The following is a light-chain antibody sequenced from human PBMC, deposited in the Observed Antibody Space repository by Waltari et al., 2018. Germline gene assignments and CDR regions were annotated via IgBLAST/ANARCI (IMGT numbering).Light chain of an antibody. CDR2: GVN. V-gene: IGLV2-23*02. CDR3: SSYAAYNTVI. J-gene: IGLJ2*01. CDR1: SGDVGNHNL. Sequence: QSTLTQPASVSGSLGQSITIPCIGTSGDVGNHNLVSWYQQHQGKAPKFMIYGVNKRPSGVSHRFSGSKSGNTASLTISGLQGEDEAIYFCSSYAAYNTVIFGGGTKVTVL.